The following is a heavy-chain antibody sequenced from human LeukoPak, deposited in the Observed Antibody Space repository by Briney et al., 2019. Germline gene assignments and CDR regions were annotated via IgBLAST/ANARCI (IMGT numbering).Heavy chain of an antibody. J-gene: IGHJ5*02. V-gene: IGHV4-34*01. D-gene: IGHD5-12*01. CDR2: INHSGST. Sequence: SETLSLTCAVYGGSFSGYYWSWIRQPPGKGLEWIGEINHSGSTNYNPSLKSRVTISVNTSKNQFSLKLSSVTAADTAVYYCARGRREWLRWDNWFDPWGQGTLVTVSS. CDR1: GGSFSGYY. CDR3: ARGRREWLRWDNWFDP.